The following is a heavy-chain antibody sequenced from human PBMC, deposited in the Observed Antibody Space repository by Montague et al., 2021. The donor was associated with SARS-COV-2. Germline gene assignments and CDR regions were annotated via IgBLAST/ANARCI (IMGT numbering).Heavy chain of an antibody. CDR2: IGHDGTAQ. D-gene: IGHD5-24*01. Sequence: SLRLSCAASGFTFGVFGMYWLRQAPGKGPEWVATIGHDGTAQFYVESVKGRFTISRDNSKNTLFLQMNSLRAEDTALYYCARDLKMGSYFDYWGQGTLVAVSS. V-gene: IGHV3-33*07. J-gene: IGHJ4*02. CDR1: GFTFGVFG. CDR3: ARDLKMGSYFDY.